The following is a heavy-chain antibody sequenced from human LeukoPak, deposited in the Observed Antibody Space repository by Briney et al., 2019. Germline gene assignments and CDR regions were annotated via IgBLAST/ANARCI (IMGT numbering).Heavy chain of an antibody. J-gene: IGHJ3*02. V-gene: IGHV4-59*08. CDR1: GGSISTYY. CDR2: IYYSGST. D-gene: IGHD5-12*01. Sequence: SETLSLTCAVSGGSISTYYWSWIRQPPGKGLEWIGYIYYSGSTNYKPSLKSRVSISVDTAKNQFSLKLSSVTAADTAVYYCVRQRGSYGGYDHDAFNIWGQGTMVTVSS. CDR3: VRQRGSYGGYDHDAFNI.